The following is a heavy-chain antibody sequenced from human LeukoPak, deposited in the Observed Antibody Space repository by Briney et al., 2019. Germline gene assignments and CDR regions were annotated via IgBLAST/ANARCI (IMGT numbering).Heavy chain of an antibody. CDR2: ISYDGSNK. D-gene: IGHD2/OR15-2a*01. CDR3: ARVNSPILKWFET. CDR1: GFNFSSYA. V-gene: IGHV3-30-3*01. Sequence: GGSLRLSCAASGFNFSSYAMHWVRQAPGKGLEWVAVISYDGSNKYYADSVKGRFTISRDNSKNTLYLQMNSLRAEDTAVYYCARVNSPILKWFETWGQGTLVTVSS. J-gene: IGHJ5*02.